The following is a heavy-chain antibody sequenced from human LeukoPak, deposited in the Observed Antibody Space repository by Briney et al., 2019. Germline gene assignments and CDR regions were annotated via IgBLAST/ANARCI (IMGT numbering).Heavy chain of an antibody. CDR3: ARGTNYYDSSGYYYRAFDI. V-gene: IGHV4-61*02. CDR2: IYTGGST. CDR1: GGSISSGSYY. D-gene: IGHD3-22*01. Sequence: SQTLSLTCTVSGGSISSGSYYWSWIRQPAGKGLEWIGRIYTGGSTNYNPSLKSRVTISVDTSKNQFSLKLSSVTAADTAVYYCARGTNYYDSSGYYYRAFDIWGQGTMVTVSS. J-gene: IGHJ3*02.